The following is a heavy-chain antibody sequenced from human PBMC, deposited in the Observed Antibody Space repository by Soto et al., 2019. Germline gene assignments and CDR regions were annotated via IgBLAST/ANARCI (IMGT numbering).Heavy chain of an antibody. V-gene: IGHV3-23*01. CDR1: GFAFSNYV. Sequence: PGGSLRLSCAASGFAFSNYVMTWVRQAPGKGLELVSAISGSGGGTFYADSVKGRFTISRDNSKNMLYLQMDSLRAEDTALYYCAKGPLRRGNNWFDPWGQGALVTVSS. CDR2: ISGSGGGT. CDR3: AKGPLRRGNNWFDP. D-gene: IGHD3-10*01. J-gene: IGHJ5*02.